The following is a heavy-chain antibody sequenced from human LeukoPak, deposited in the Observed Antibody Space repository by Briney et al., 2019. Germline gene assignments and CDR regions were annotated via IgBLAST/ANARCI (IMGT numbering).Heavy chain of an antibody. Sequence: PGGSLRLSCAASGFTFSSHAFHWVRQAPGKGLEWVTFVQYDGSQRYNADSVKGRFTISRDNPENTLYLQMNSLRAEDTAVYYCARDQAYCSGGSCYSRFYYYYYMDVWGKGTTVTVSS. CDR3: ARDQAYCSGGSCYSRFYYYYYMDV. D-gene: IGHD2-15*01. CDR1: GFTFSSHA. J-gene: IGHJ6*03. CDR2: VQYDGSQR. V-gene: IGHV3-30*02.